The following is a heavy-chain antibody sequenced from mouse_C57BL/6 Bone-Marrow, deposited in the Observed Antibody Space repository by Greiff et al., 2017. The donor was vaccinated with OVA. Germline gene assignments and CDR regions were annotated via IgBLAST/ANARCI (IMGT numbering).Heavy chain of an antibody. CDR2: IHPNSGST. D-gene: IGHD1-1*01. Sequence: QVQLKESGAELVKPGASVKLSCKASGYTFTSYWMHWVKQRPGQGLEWIGMIHPNSGSTNYNEKFKSKATLTVDKSSSTAYMQLSSLTSEDSAVYYCARRYYGSSPLWYFDVWGTGTTVTVSS. J-gene: IGHJ1*03. V-gene: IGHV1-64*01. CDR1: GYTFTSYW. CDR3: ARRYYGSSPLWYFDV.